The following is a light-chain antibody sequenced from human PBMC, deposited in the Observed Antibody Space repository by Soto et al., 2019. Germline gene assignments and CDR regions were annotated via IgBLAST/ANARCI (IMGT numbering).Light chain of an antibody. Sequence: LQLTQSPSSLSASVGDRVIITWPASQSISSYLHWYPQTPGKAPKLIIYAASSLQSGVPSRLRGSEYGTDFTLTISSLQPEDVATYYCQPRYSPRSSFGGGTKVDI. CDR1: QSISSY. CDR3: QPRYSPRSS. V-gene: IGKV1-39*01. J-gene: IGKJ4*01. CDR2: AAS.